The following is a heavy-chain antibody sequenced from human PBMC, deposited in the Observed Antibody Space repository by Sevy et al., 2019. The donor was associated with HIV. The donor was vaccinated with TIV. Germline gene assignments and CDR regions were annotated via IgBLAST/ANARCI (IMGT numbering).Heavy chain of an antibody. V-gene: IGHV1-2*06. CDR1: GYTFTGDY. Sequence: ASVKVSCKASGYTFTGDYLHWVRQAPGQGLEWMGRVYPNSGGTNYAQKFQGRVTMTRDTSISTAYMELNRLTSDDTAVYYCARDGGGGTTNSGMDVWGKGTTVTVSS. CDR2: VYPNSGGT. D-gene: IGHD1-7*01. J-gene: IGHJ6*04. CDR3: ARDGGGGTTNSGMDV.